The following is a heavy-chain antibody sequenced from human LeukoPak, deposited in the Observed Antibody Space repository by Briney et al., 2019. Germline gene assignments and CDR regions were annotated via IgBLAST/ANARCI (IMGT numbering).Heavy chain of an antibody. V-gene: IGHV3-66*02. CDR1: GFTVSNNY. CDR2: IYSGGST. Sequence: GGSLRLSCAASGFTVSNNYMSWVRQAPGKGLEWVSVIYSGGSTYYADSVKGRFTISRDNSKNTLYLQMNSLRAEDTAVYYCAGGDFWSGYYQDYWGQGTLVTVSS. J-gene: IGHJ4*02. D-gene: IGHD3-3*01. CDR3: AGGDFWSGYYQDY.